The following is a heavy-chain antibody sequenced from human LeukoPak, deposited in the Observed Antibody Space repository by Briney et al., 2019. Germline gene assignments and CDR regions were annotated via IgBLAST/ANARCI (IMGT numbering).Heavy chain of an antibody. CDR2: IKQDGSEK. V-gene: IGHV3-7*01. CDR1: GFTFSSYS. D-gene: IGHD5-12*01. CDR3: ARYYDPDY. J-gene: IGHJ4*02. Sequence: GGSLRLSCEASGFTFSSYSMNWVRQTPGKGLEWVANIKQDGSEKYYVDSVKGRFTISRDNAKNSLYLQMNSLRAEDTALYYCARYYDPDYWGQGTLVTVSS.